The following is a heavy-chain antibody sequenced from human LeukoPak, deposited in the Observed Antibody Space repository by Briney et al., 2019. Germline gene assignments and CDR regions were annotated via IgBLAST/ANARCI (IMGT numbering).Heavy chain of an antibody. Sequence: SETLSLTCAVYGGSFSGYYWSWIRQPPGKGLEWIGEINHSGSTNYNPSLKSRVTISEDTSKNQFSLKLSSVTAADTAVYYCGRGVGGGSCYDYWGRETLVTVP. CDR3: GRGVGGGSCYDY. CDR1: GGSFSGYY. V-gene: IGHV4-34*01. D-gene: IGHD2-15*01. J-gene: IGHJ4*02. CDR2: INHSGST.